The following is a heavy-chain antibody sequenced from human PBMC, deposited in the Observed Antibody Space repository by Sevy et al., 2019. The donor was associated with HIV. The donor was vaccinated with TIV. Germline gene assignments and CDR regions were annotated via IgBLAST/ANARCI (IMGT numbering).Heavy chain of an antibody. CDR2: TYYRSKWYN. J-gene: IGHJ6*02. CDR1: GDSVSSNSAA. D-gene: IGHD1-1*01. CDR3: ARELWNVNGMDV. V-gene: IGHV6-1*01. Sequence: SQTLSLTCAISGDSVSSNSAAWNWIRQSPSRGLEWLGRTYYRSKWYNDYAVSVKSRITINPDTSKNQFSQKLNAVTPEDTAGEYCARELWNVNGMDVWGQGTTVTVSS.